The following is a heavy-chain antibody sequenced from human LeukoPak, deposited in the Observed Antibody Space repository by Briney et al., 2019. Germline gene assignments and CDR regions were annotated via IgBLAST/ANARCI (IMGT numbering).Heavy chain of an antibody. Sequence: GGSLRLSCAASGFTLSSYSMNWVRQAPGKGLEWVSSISSSSSYISYADSVKGRFTISRDNAKDSLYLQMNSLRAEDTAVYYCARDIIQSGSYDFDYWGQGTQVTVSS. CDR2: ISSSSSYI. CDR1: GFTLSSYS. CDR3: ARDIIQSGSYDFDY. D-gene: IGHD1-26*01. V-gene: IGHV3-21*01. J-gene: IGHJ4*02.